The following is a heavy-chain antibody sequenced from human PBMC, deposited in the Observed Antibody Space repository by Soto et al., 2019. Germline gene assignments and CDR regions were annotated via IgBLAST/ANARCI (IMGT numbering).Heavy chain of an antibody. J-gene: IGHJ4*02. Sequence: AASVKVSCKASGYTFTSYAMHWVRQAPGQRLEWMGWINAGNGNTKYSQKFQGRVTITRDTSASTAYMELTSLRFEDTAVYYCARERLSMVRGAPFYWGQGTLVTVSS. CDR3: ARERLSMVRGAPFY. D-gene: IGHD3-10*01. V-gene: IGHV1-3*01. CDR2: INAGNGNT. CDR1: GYTFTSYA.